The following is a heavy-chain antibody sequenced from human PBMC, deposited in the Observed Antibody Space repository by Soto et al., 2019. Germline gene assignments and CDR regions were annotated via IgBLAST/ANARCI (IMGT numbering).Heavy chain of an antibody. Sequence: QVQLVQSGAEVKKPGASVKVSCKASGYTFTSYDINWVRQATGQGIEWMGWMNPNSGNTGYAQKFQGRVTMTRNTTISTGYMYLSSLGSEYTAVYCCAREYSSGWAKDWGQGTLVTVSS. V-gene: IGHV1-8*01. CDR3: AREYSSGWAKD. CDR1: GYTFTSYD. J-gene: IGHJ4*02. D-gene: IGHD6-19*01. CDR2: MNPNSGNT.